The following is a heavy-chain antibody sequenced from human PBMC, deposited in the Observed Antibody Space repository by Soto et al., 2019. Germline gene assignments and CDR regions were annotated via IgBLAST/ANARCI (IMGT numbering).Heavy chain of an antibody. D-gene: IGHD3-10*01. V-gene: IGHV3-33*01. CDR3: ARSDVGVRGAFDY. Sequence: QVQLVESGGGVVQPGRSLRLSCAASGFTFSSYGMRWVRQAPGKGLEWVAVIWYDGSNKYYADSVKGRFTISRDNSKNTMYLQMNSLRAEDTAVYYCARSDVGVRGAFDYWGQGTLVTVSS. CDR1: GFTFSSYG. CDR2: IWYDGSNK. J-gene: IGHJ4*02.